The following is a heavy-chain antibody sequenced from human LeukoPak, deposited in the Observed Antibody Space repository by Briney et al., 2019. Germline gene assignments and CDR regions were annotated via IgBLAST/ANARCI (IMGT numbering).Heavy chain of an antibody. Sequence: SETLSLTCTVSGGSISSGGYYWSWIRQHPGKGLEWIGYIYYSGSTYYNPSLKSRVTLSVDTSKNQFSLKLSSVTAADTAVYYCARMVVVFDAFDIWGQGTMVTVSS. D-gene: IGHD3-22*01. V-gene: IGHV4-31*03. J-gene: IGHJ3*02. CDR1: GGSISSGGYY. CDR2: IYYSGST. CDR3: ARMVVVFDAFDI.